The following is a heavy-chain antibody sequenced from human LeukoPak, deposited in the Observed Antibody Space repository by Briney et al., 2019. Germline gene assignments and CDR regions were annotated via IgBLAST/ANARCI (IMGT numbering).Heavy chain of an antibody. D-gene: IGHD1-1*01. CDR2: INHSGST. V-gene: IGHV4-34*01. Sequence: TSETLSLTCAVYGGSFSGYYWSWIRQPPGKGLEWIGEINHSGSTNYNPSLKSRVTISVDTSKNQFSLKLSSVTAADTAVYYCARQSRRYNWNDVGWNWFDPWGQGTLVTVSS. CDR3: ARQSRRYNWNDVGWNWFDP. J-gene: IGHJ5*02. CDR1: GGSFSGYY.